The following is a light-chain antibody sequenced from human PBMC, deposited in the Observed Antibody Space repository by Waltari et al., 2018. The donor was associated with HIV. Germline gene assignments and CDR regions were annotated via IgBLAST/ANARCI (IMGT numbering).Light chain of an antibody. V-gene: IGKV2-28*01. Sequence: VVMNQSPRYLPASLGEAASLSCASDESLRNANGFKYLDWYLQRPGRPPRLLIQLATSRGFGVPTRFGGSASDANFTLTISRVETGDVGLYYCMQTLRLPCTFGQGTRV. CDR2: LAT. CDR1: ESLRNANGFKY. CDR3: MQTLRLPCT. J-gene: IGKJ1*01.